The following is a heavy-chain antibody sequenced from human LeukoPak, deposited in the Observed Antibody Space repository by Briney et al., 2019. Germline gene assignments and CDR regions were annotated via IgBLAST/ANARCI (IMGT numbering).Heavy chain of an antibody. CDR2: ISSDGSST. CDR1: GFSFSTYW. Sequence: GGSLRLSCAASGFSFSTYWMHWVRQAPGKGLVWVSRISSDGSSTTYADSVQGRFTISRDNAKNTLYLQMNSLRAEDTAVYYCARVGLHCNGGSCYDYWGQGTLVTVSS. D-gene: IGHD2-15*01. V-gene: IGHV3-74*01. J-gene: IGHJ4*02. CDR3: ARVGLHCNGGSCYDY.